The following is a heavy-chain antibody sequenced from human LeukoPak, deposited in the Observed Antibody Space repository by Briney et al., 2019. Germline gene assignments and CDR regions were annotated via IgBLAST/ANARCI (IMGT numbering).Heavy chain of an antibody. CDR3: ARGLSMTTPLYFDY. V-gene: IGHV4-34*01. J-gene: IGHJ4*02. D-gene: IGHD4-11*01. CDR1: GGSFSGYY. CDR2: INHSGST. Sequence: KPSETLSLTCAVYGGSFSGYYWSWNRQPPGKGLEWVGEINHSGSTNYNPSLKSRVTISVDTSKNQFSLKLSSVTAADTAVYYCARGLSMTTPLYFDYRGQGTLVTVSS.